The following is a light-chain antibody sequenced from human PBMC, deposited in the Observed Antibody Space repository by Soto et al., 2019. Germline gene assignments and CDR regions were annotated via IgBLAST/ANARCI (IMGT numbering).Light chain of an antibody. CDR1: SGHSTYI. V-gene: IGLV4-60*02. Sequence: QPVLTQSSSASASLGSSVKLTCTLSSGHSTYIIAWHQQQPGKAPRYLMKLEGSGSYNKGSGIPDRFSGTSSGADRYLPISNHQFEDEADYYCETWDTNVVVFGGGIKVTVL. CDR3: ETWDTNVVV. J-gene: IGLJ2*01. CDR2: LEGSGSY.